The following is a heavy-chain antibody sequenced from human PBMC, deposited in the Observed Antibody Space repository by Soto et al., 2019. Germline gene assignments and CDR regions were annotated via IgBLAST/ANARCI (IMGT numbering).Heavy chain of an antibody. J-gene: IGHJ5*02. CDR2: INTYNGNT. Sequence: QVQLVQSGAEVKKPGASVKVSCKAYGYTFTNYGISWVRQAPGQGLEWMGWINTYNGNTNHAQKLQGRVTMTTDTSTSTAYMDLRSLRSDDTAVYYCARGVGSGTYYNQYNWFDPWGQGTLVTVSS. CDR3: ARGVGSGTYYNQYNWFDP. D-gene: IGHD3-10*01. CDR1: GYTFTNYG. V-gene: IGHV1-18*01.